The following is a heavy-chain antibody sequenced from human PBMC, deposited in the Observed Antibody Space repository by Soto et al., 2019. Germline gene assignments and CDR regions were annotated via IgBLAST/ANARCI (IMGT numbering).Heavy chain of an antibody. CDR2: IYSGGI. J-gene: IGHJ5*02. V-gene: IGHV4-4*07. Sequence: SETLSLTCTISGGSISSDFWTWIRQPAGKGLEFIGRIYSGGINYNPSLQSRATMSVDTSKNEFSVRLSSVSAADTAVYYCAKWSRQLGGWGLDPWGKGTLVTVSS. D-gene: IGHD1-1*01. CDR3: AKWSRQLGGWGLDP. CDR1: GGSISSDF.